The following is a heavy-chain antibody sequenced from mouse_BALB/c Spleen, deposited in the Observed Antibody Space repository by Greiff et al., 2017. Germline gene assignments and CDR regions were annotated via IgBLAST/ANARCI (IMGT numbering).Heavy chain of an antibody. D-gene: IGHD2-3*01. V-gene: IGHV4-1*02. J-gene: IGHJ3*01. CDR1: GFDFSRYW. Sequence: EVKLLESGGGLVQPGGSLKLSCAASGFDFSRYWMSWVRQAPGKGLEWIGEINPDSSTINYTPSLKDKFIISRDNAKNTLYLQMSKVRSEDTALYYCARPGDGYWGFAYWGQGTLVTVSA. CDR3: ARPGDGYWGFAY. CDR2: INPDSSTI.